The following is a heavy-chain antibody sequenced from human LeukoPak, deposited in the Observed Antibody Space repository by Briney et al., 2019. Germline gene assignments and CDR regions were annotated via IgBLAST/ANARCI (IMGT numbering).Heavy chain of an antibody. V-gene: IGHV3-23*01. CDR1: GFTFSSYA. CDR3: AKDYEGYCSSTSCPHINWFDP. Sequence: GGSLRLSCAASGFTFSSYAMSWVRQVPGKGLEWVSVISGSGGSTSYADSVKGRFTISRDNPKNTLYLQMNSLRAEDTAVYYCAKDYEGYCSSTSCPHINWFDPWGQGTLVTVSS. CDR2: ISGSGGST. D-gene: IGHD2-2*01. J-gene: IGHJ5*02.